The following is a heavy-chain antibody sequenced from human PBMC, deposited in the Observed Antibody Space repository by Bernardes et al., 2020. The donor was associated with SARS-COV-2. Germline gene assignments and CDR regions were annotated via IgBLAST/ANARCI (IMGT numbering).Heavy chain of an antibody. CDR2: ISSSSNTI. D-gene: IGHD2-15*01. V-gene: IGHV3-48*02. CDR3: ARDSGRGGSCDY. J-gene: IGHJ4*02. Sequence: GSLSLSCAASGFTFSNYNMKWVRQAPGKGLEWVSHISSSSNTIYYADSVKGRFTISRDNAKNSLYLQMNNLRDEDTAVYYCARDSGRGGSCDYWGQGALVSVSS. CDR1: GFTFSNYN.